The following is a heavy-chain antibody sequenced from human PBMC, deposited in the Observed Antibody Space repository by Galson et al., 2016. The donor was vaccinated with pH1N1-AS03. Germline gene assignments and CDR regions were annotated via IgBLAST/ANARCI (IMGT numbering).Heavy chain of an antibody. CDR2: VHDSGNT. D-gene: IGHD3-10*01. CDR3: ARGTNFYGAGSYNSPDSYFDM. V-gene: IGHV4-4*07. J-gene: IGHJ2*01. Sequence: ETLSLTCSVSGGSMSTYYWSWIRQPAGKGLEWIGRVHDSGNTYYSPSLKSRVAMSVDTSTNHFSLTLNSVTAADTAGYFCARGTNFYGAGSYNSPDSYFDMWGRGTLVTVSS. CDR1: GGSMSTYY.